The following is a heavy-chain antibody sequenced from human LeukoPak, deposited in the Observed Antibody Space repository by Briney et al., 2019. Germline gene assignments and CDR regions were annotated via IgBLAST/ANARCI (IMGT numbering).Heavy chain of an antibody. CDR2: IYYSGST. CDR1: GGSISSSSYY. CDR3: ASGAGAFDI. Sequence: SETLSLTCTVSGGSISSSSYYWGWIRQPPGTGLEWIGSIYYSGSTYYNPSLKSRVTISVDTSKNQFSMKLSSVTAADTAVYYCASGAGAFDIWGQGTMVTVSS. D-gene: IGHD4/OR15-4a*01. J-gene: IGHJ3*02. V-gene: IGHV4-39*01.